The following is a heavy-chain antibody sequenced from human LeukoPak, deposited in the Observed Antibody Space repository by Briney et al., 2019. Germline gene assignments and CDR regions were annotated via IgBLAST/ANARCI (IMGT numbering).Heavy chain of an antibody. Sequence: GGSQRLSCAASGFTFSDYYMSWIRQAPGKGLEWVSYISSSGSTIYYADSVKGRFTISRDNAKNSLYLQMNSLRAEDTAVYYCARCWSRPYYYGMDVWGQGTAVTVSS. CDR1: GFTFSDYY. D-gene: IGHD3-3*01. V-gene: IGHV3-11*01. J-gene: IGHJ6*02. CDR2: ISSSGSTI. CDR3: ARCWSRPYYYGMDV.